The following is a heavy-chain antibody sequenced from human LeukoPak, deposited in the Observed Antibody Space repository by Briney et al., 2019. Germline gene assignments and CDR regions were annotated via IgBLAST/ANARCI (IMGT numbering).Heavy chain of an antibody. V-gene: IGHV3-11*01. CDR3: AKLWRGSYPRYFDY. Sequence: GGSLRLSCAASGFTFSDYYMSWIRQAPGKGLEWVSYISSSGSTIYYADSVKGRFTISRDNAKNSLYLQMNSLSAEDSAIYYCAKLWRGSYPRYFDYWGQGALVTVSS. D-gene: IGHD3-10*01. CDR1: GFTFSDYY. J-gene: IGHJ4*02. CDR2: ISSSGSTI.